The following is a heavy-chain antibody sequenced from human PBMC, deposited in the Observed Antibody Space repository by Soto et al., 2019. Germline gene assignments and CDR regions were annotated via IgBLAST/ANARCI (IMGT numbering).Heavy chain of an antibody. CDR2: IYYSGST. J-gene: IGHJ4*02. Sequence: KTSETLSLTCTVSGGSISSSSYYWGWIRQPPGKGLEWIGSIYYSGSTYYNPSLKSRVTISVDTSKNQFSLKLSSVTAADTAVYYCARRRERPSVYYDSSGYYYFDYWGQGTLVTVSS. D-gene: IGHD3-22*01. CDR1: GGSISSSSYY. V-gene: IGHV4-39*01. CDR3: ARRRERPSVYYDSSGYYYFDY.